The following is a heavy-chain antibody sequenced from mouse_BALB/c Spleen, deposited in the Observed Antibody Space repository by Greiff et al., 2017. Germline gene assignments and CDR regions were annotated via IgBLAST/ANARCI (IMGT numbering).Heavy chain of an antibody. V-gene: IGHV5-4*02. D-gene: IGHD2-10*02. Sequence: EVHLVESGGGLVKPGGSLKLSCAASGFTFSDYYMYWVRQTPEKRLEWVATISDGGSYTYYPDSVKGRFTISRDNAKNNLYLQMSSLKSEDTAMYYCAREGYGNSFAYWGQGTLVTVSA. J-gene: IGHJ3*01. CDR3: AREGYGNSFAY. CDR2: ISDGGSYT. CDR1: GFTFSDYY.